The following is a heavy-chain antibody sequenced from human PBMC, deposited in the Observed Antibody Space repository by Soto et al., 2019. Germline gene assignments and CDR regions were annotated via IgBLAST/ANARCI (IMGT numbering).Heavy chain of an antibody. J-gene: IGHJ4*01. Sequence: QVQLVESGGGVVQPGRSPRLSCAASGFTFSNFGMHWVRQAPGKGLEWVAVISSDGGDNYYAHSVKDRFTISRDNSKTTLLLQMNSLRVEDKAVYYWVKGSEVARQELDHWCHGILVTVSS. D-gene: IGHD6-6*01. CDR2: ISSDGGDN. V-gene: IGHV3-30*18. CDR3: VKGSEVARQELDH. CDR1: GFTFSNFG.